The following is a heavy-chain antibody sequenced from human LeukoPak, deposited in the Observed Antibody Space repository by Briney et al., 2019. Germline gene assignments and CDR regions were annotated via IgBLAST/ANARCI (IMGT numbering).Heavy chain of an antibody. CDR3: ARMVRGVTLDY. CDR1: GFTFSSYW. D-gene: IGHD3-10*01. V-gene: IGHV3-7*03. J-gene: IGHJ4*02. CDR2: IKQDGSEK. Sequence: GGSLRLPCAASGFTFSSYWMSWVRQAPGKGLEWVANIKQDGSEKYYVDSVKGRFTISRDNAKNSLYLQMNSLRAEDTAVYYCARMVRGVTLDYWGQGTPVTVSS.